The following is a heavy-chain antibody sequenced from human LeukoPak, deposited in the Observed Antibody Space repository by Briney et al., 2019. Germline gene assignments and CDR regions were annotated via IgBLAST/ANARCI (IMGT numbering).Heavy chain of an antibody. CDR1: GYTFTSYD. V-gene: IGHV1-8*03. J-gene: IGHJ4*02. CDR3: ARGEERLDY. Sequence: XCKASGYTFTSYDINWVRQAPGQGLEWMGWMNPNSGNTVYAQKFKGRVTITRNTSISTAYMELSSLRSEDTAVYYCARGEERLDYWGQGTLVTVSS. D-gene: IGHD5-24*01. CDR2: MNPNSGNT.